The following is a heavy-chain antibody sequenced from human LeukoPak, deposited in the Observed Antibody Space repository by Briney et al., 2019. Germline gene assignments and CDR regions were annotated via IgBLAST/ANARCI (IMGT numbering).Heavy chain of an antibody. Sequence: GGSLRLSCAASGFIFSSYSMNWVRQAPGKGLEWVSSISSSSSYIYYADSVKGRFTISRDNAKNSLYLQMNSLRAEDTAVYYCARGDIVVVPAAIPFDYWGQGTLVTVSS. CDR2: ISSSSSYI. V-gene: IGHV3-21*01. D-gene: IGHD2-2*01. J-gene: IGHJ4*02. CDR3: ARGDIVVVPAAIPFDY. CDR1: GFIFSSYS.